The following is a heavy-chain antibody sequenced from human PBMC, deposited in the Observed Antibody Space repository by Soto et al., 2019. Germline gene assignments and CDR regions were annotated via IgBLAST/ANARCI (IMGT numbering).Heavy chain of an antibody. D-gene: IGHD2-2*01. CDR2: MFYSGTP. Sequence: PSETLSLTCSVSGGSIRGYYWSWIRQAPGKGLEYIGHMFYSGTPNLSPSLKSRVTMSVDMSKNQFSLRLISVTAADTAVYFCARWSCTSGPCNTFDYWGQGILVTASS. V-gene: IGHV4-59*01. CDR1: GGSIRGYY. J-gene: IGHJ4*02. CDR3: ARWSCTSGPCNTFDY.